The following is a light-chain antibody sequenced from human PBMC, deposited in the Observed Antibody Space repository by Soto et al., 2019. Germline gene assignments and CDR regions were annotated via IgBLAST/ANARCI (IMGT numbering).Light chain of an antibody. J-gene: IGKJ1*01. CDR1: QSVPSDY. CDR2: GAS. V-gene: IGKV3-20*01. CDR3: KQYGSSPLT. Sequence: IVLTQSPGTLSLSPGERATLSCRASQSVPSDYLAWYHQRPGQAPRLLIYGASNRATGTPDRFSGSGSGTDFTLTISRLDPEDFALFFCKQYGSSPLTFGQGTKVEVK.